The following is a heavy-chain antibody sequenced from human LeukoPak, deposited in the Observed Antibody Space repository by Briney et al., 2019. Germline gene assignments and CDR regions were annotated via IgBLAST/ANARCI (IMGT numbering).Heavy chain of an antibody. CDR3: AKDWGEYFDYVWGSFTSFDS. J-gene: IGHJ4*02. CDR1: GFTFSSYG. CDR2: ISGSGHRT. Sequence: PGGSLRLSCAASGFTFSSYGVSWVRQAPGKGLEWASGISGSGHRTYYADSVKGRFTISRDNSKNTLYLQMNSLRAEDTAVYYCAKDWGEYFDYVWGSFTSFDSWGQGTLVTVSS. D-gene: IGHD3-16*01. V-gene: IGHV3-23*01.